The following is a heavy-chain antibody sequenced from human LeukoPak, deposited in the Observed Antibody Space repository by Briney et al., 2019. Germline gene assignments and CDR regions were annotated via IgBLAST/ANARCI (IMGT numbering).Heavy chain of an antibody. Sequence: SVKVSCKASGGTFSSYAISWVRQAPGQGLEWMGRIIPILGIANYAQKFQGRVTITADKSTSTAYIELSSLRSEDTAVYYCATLVVVTDPYYFDYWGQGTLVTVSS. CDR1: GGTFSSYA. CDR3: ATLVVVTDPYYFDY. CDR2: IIPILGIA. J-gene: IGHJ4*02. V-gene: IGHV1-69*04. D-gene: IGHD2-21*02.